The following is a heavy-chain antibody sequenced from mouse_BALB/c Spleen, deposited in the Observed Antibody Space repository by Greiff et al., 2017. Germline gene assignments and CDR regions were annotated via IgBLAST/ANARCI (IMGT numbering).Heavy chain of an antibody. J-gene: IGHJ2*01. D-gene: IGHD1-1*01. CDR3: ARQGPQSYGSYYFDY. CDR2: ISSGGGST. Sequence: EVKLMESGGGLVKPGGSLKLSCAASGFAFSSYDMSWVRQTPEKRLEWVAYISSGGGSTYYPDTVKGRFTISRDNAKNTLYLQMSSLKSEDTAMYYCARQGPQSYGSYYFDYWGQGTTLTVSS. CDR1: GFAFSSYD. V-gene: IGHV5-12-1*01.